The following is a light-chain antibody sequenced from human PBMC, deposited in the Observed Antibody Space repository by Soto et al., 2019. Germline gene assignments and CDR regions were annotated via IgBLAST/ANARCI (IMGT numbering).Light chain of an antibody. CDR1: SSDVGSYNL. Sequence: QAVVTQPASVSGSPGQSITISCTGTSSDVGSYNLVSWYQQHPGKAPKLMIYEGSERPSGVSTRFSGSKSGNAASLTISGLLAEDEADYYCCSYAGSSTLIFGGGTKVTVL. CDR2: EGS. J-gene: IGLJ2*01. V-gene: IGLV2-23*01. CDR3: CSYAGSSTLI.